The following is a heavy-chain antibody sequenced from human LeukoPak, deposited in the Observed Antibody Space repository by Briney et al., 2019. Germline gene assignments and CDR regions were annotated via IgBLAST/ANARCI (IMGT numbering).Heavy chain of an antibody. CDR3: AKDGVGPQHPSYYFDY. CDR2: ISGSGGST. V-gene: IGHV3-23*01. Sequence: GGSLRLSCAASGFTFSSYAMSWVRQAPGKGLEWVSAISGSGGSTYYADSVKGRFTISRDNSKNTLYLQMNSLRAEDTAVYYCAKDGVGPQHPSYYFDYWGQGTLVTVSS. J-gene: IGHJ4*02. D-gene: IGHD1-26*01. CDR1: GFTFSSYA.